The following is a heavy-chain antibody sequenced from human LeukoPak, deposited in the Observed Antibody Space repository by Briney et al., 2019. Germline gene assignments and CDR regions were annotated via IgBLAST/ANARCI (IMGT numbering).Heavy chain of an antibody. Sequence: PGGSLRLSCAASGFIFSSYWMTWVRQAPGKGLEWISYVGISSGNTKYAGSVKGRFTISGESAKNSVFLQMNSLRVEDTAVYYCARDHRYAFDNWGQGTLVTVSS. CDR3: ARDHRYAFDN. J-gene: IGHJ4*02. CDR1: GFIFSSYW. D-gene: IGHD5-12*01. V-gene: IGHV3-48*04. CDR2: VGISSGNT.